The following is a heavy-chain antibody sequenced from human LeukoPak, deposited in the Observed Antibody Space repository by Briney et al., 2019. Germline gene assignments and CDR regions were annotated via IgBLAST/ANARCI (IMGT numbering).Heavy chain of an antibody. CDR3: ARGGDDYGDSPLDY. CDR2: INPNSGGT. D-gene: IGHD4-17*01. J-gene: IGHJ4*02. V-gene: IGHV1-2*02. CDR1: GNTFTGYF. Sequence: ASVKVSCKASGNTFTGYFMHWVRQAPGQGLEWMGWINPNSGGTNYAQKLQGRVTMTTDTSTSTAYMELRSLRSDDTAVYYCARGGDDYGDSPLDYWGQGTLVTVSS.